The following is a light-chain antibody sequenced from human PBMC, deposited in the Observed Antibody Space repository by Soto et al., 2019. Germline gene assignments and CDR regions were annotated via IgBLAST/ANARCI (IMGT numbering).Light chain of an antibody. J-gene: IGKJ2*01. CDR3: QQYESTPPGYT. V-gene: IGKV4-1*01. CDR1: QSVLYSSNNKNY. Sequence: DIVMTQSPDSLAVSLGERATINCKSSQSVLYSSNNKNYLAWYQQKPGQPPKLLIYWASTRESGVPDRFSGSGSGTDFTVTISSLQAEDVAVYYCQQYESTPPGYTFGQGTKLEIK. CDR2: WAS.